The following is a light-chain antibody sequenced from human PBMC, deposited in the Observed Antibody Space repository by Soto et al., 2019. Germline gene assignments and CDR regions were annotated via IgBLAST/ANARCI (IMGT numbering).Light chain of an antibody. Sequence: EIVLTQSPATLSLSPGERATLSCRASQSVSSYLGWYQQKPGQAPRLLIDDASNRATAIPARFSGSGSGTDFTLTISSLEPEDFAVYYCQQRSNWPPLTFGGGTKVEIK. CDR1: QSVSSY. CDR3: QQRSNWPPLT. J-gene: IGKJ4*01. CDR2: DAS. V-gene: IGKV3-11*01.